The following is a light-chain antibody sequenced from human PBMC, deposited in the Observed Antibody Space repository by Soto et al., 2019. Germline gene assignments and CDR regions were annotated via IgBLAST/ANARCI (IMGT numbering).Light chain of an antibody. V-gene: IGLV2-14*01. J-gene: IGLJ2*01. CDR1: SSDVGGYNY. Sequence: QSALTQPASVSGSPGQSITISCTGTSSDVGGYNYVSWYQQHPGKAPKLMIFEVNNRPSGVSNRFSGSKSDITASLTISGLQADDEADYYCSSYTSSSTLVFGGGTKLTVL. CDR2: EVN. CDR3: SSYTSSSTLV.